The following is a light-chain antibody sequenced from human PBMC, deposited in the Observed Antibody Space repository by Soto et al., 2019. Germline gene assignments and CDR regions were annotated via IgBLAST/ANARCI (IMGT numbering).Light chain of an antibody. CDR3: VSYTTSDSYV. Sequence: QSVLTQPASVSGSPGQSITISCTGTSSDVGNYIFVSWYRQHPGKAPKLMIYDINNRPSGVSNRFSGSKSGNTASLTISGLQAEDEADYYCVSYTTSDSYVFGTATKVTV. CDR2: DIN. J-gene: IGLJ1*01. V-gene: IGLV2-14*01. CDR1: SSDVGNYIF.